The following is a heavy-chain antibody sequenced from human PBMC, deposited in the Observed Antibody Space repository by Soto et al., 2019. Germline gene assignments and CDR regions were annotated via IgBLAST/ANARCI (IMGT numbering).Heavy chain of an antibody. CDR2: INHSGTT. D-gene: IGHD5-12*01. J-gene: IGHJ4*02. V-gene: IGHV4-34*01. Sequence: QVQLQQGGAGLLKPSETLSLTCTVYGGSFTFSGYYWSWIRQPPGKGLEWIGEINHSGTTNYNPSLESRVTISLDTSKNQFSLDLTSVTAADTAVYYCVRGRILRLRFGDFASWGQGTLVTVSS. CDR1: GGSFTFSGYY. CDR3: VRGRILRLRFGDFAS.